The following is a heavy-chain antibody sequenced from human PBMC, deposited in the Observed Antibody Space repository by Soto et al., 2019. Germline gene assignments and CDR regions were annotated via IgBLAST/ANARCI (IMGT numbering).Heavy chain of an antibody. CDR3: AKEITFDSTAYNY. CDR2: LSGDGTTT. V-gene: IGHV3-23*01. D-gene: IGHD3-22*01. Sequence: EVQLLESGGGLVQPGGSLRLSCRASGFTFSTYGMSWVRQAPGKGLEWVSSLSGDGTTTYYIDSVKGRFTISRDNSRNTLSLQMNSLRTEDTAVYYCAKEITFDSTAYNYWGQGILVTVSS. CDR1: GFTFSTYG. J-gene: IGHJ4*02.